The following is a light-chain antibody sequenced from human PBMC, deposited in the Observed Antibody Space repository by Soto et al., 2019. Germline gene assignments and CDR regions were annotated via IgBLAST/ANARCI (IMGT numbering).Light chain of an antibody. V-gene: IGKV1D-12*01. Sequence: DIQMTQSPSSVSASVGDRVTITCRASQGISSWLSWHQQKPEKAPKVLIYGAASLQSGVPSRFSSSGSGTDFTLTISSLKAEDFPTCYCQPGNSFPLTFDGGTKVEIK. CDR3: QPGNSFPLT. CDR1: QGISSW. J-gene: IGKJ4*01. CDR2: GAA.